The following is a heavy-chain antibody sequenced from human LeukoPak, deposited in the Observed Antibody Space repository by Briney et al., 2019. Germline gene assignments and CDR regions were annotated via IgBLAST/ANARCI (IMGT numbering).Heavy chain of an antibody. CDR2: IYYSGST. J-gene: IGHJ4*02. CDR1: GGSISSYY. Sequence: SETLSLTCTVSGGSISSYYWSWIRQPPGKGLEWIGYIYYSGSTNYNPSLKSRVTISVDTSKNQFSLKLSSVTAADTAVYYCARVAVDTAMVDYWGQGTLVTLSS. CDR3: ARVAVDTAMVDY. V-gene: IGHV4-59*01. D-gene: IGHD5-18*01.